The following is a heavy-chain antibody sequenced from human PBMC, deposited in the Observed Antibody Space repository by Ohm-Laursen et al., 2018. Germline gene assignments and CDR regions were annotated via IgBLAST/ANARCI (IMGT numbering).Heavy chain of an antibody. D-gene: IGHD5-18*01. V-gene: IGHV3-53*01. Sequence: GSLRLSCAASGFSVSGNYMSWVRQAPGKGLEWVSVIHSGEGTYYADSVKDRFTISRDNSKNTLYLQMISLRAEDTAVYYCARGASYSYGFVSFDYWGQGTPVTVSS. CDR1: GFSVSGNY. CDR3: ARGASYSYGFVSFDY. J-gene: IGHJ4*02. CDR2: IHSGEGT.